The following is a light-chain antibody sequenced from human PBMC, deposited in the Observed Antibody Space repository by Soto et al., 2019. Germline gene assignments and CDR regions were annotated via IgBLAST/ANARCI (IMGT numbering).Light chain of an antibody. CDR3: QQYNNWPYT. Sequence: EIVMTQSPATLSVSPGERATLSCRASQSVSSNFAWYQQKPGQAPRLLIYGASTRATGIPARFSGSGSGTEFTLTISSLQSEDFAVYYCQQYNNWPYTFGQGTILEIK. CDR1: QSVSSN. J-gene: IGKJ2*01. V-gene: IGKV3-15*01. CDR2: GAS.